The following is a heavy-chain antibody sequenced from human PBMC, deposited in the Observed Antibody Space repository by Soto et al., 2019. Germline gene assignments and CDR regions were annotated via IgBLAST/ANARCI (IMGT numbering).Heavy chain of an antibody. V-gene: IGHV4-31*03. CDR1: GGSISSGGYY. D-gene: IGHD3-22*01. J-gene: IGHJ4*02. CDR3: ASTPRGGYYQDY. CDR2: IYYSGST. Sequence: QVQLQESGPGLVKPSQTLSLTRTVSGGSISSGGYYWSLIRQHPGKGLEWIGYIYYSGSTYYNPSLKSRVTISVDTSKNQFSLKLSSVTAADTAVYYCASTPRGGYYQDYWGQGTLVTVSS.